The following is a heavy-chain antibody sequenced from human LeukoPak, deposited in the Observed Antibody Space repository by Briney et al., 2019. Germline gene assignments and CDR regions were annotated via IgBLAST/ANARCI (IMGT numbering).Heavy chain of an antibody. D-gene: IGHD2/OR15-2a*01. V-gene: IGHV1-8*01. CDR1: GYTFTSYD. Sequence: GASVKVSCKASGYTFTSYDINWVRQATGQGLEWMGWMNPNSGNTGYAQKFQGRVTMTEDTSTDTAYMELSSLRSEDTAVYYCATHRAFSSGFYYFDYWGQGTLVTVSS. J-gene: IGHJ4*02. CDR2: MNPNSGNT. CDR3: ATHRAFSSGFYYFDY.